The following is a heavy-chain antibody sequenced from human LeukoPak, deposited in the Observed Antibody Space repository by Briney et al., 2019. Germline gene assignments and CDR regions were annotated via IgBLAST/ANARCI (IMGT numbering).Heavy chain of an antibody. CDR3: ARSVHDAYYYDSSGYNFDY. J-gene: IGHJ4*02. V-gene: IGHV4-61*02. CDR2: IYTSGST. CDR1: GGSISSGSYY. Sequence: SETLSLTCTVSGGSISSGSYYWSWIRQPAGKGLEWIGRIYTSGSTNYNPSLKSRVTISVDTSKNQFSLKLSSVTAADTAVYYCARSVHDAYYYDSSGYNFDYWGQGTLVTVSS. D-gene: IGHD3-22*01.